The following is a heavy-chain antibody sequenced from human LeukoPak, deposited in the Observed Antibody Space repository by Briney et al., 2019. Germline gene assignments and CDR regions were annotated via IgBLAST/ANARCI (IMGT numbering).Heavy chain of an antibody. J-gene: IGHJ3*02. CDR3: ARPPRYQLLYRGAFDI. D-gene: IGHD2-2*02. Sequence: GRSLRLSCAASGFTFDDYAMHWVRQAPGKGLEWVSGISWNSGSTGYADSVKGRFTISRDNAKNSLYLQMNSLRAEDTAVYYCARPPRYQLLYRGAFDIWGQGTMVTVSS. CDR2: ISWNSGST. V-gene: IGHV3-9*01. CDR1: GFTFDDYA.